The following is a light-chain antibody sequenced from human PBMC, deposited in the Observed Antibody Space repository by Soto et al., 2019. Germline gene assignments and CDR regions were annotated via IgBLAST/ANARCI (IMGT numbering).Light chain of an antibody. J-gene: IGKJ1*01. Sequence: EIVLTHSPGTLSLSPCERATLSFSASQSVSSSYLAWYQQKPGQAPRLLIYGASSRATGIPDRFSGSGSGTDFTLTISRLEPEDFAVYYCQQYNNWPRTFGQGTKVDIK. CDR3: QQYNNWPRT. CDR1: QSVSSSY. CDR2: GAS. V-gene: IGKV3-20*01.